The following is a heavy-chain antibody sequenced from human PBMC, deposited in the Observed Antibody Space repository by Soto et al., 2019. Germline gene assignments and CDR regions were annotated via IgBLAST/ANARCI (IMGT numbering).Heavy chain of an antibody. CDR3: AHIGGTWWDSSGYYLFDY. V-gene: IGHV2-5*02. J-gene: IGHJ4*02. CDR1: GFSLSTCGVG. CDR2: IYWDDDK. Sequence: QITLKESGPTLVKPTQTLTLTCTFSGFSLSTCGVGVGWIRQPPGKALEWLALIYWDDDKRYSPSLKSRLTITKDTSKNQVVLTMTNMDPVDTATYYCAHIGGTWWDSSGYYLFDYWGQGTLVTVSS. D-gene: IGHD3-22*01.